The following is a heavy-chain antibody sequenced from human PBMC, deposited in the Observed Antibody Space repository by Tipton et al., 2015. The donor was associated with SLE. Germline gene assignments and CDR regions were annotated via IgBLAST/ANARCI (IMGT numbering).Heavy chain of an antibody. CDR1: GGAIRNSPYY. J-gene: IGHJ4*02. D-gene: IGHD6-25*01. Sequence: LRLSCHVAGGAIRNSPYYWAWIRQPPGKRLEWIGSVFDTGYTAYNPSLEGRMSISVDTSNNEFSLKLSSVTAADTAAYFCARQDLGRAATLTFDIWGLGTLVTVSS. CDR2: VFDTGYT. V-gene: IGHV4-39*01. CDR3: ARQDLGRAATLTFDI.